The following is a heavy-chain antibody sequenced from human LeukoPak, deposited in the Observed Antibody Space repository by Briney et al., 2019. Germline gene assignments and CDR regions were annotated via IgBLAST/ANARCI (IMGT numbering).Heavy chain of an antibody. CDR1: GFTFSSYS. D-gene: IGHD6-6*01. CDR2: ISSSSSYI. Sequence: GGSLRLSCAASGFTFSSYSMNWVRQAPGKGLEWVSSISSSSSYIYYADSVKGRFTISSDNAKNSLYLQMNSLRAEDTAVYYCARDLGIAARPVFDQWGQGTLVTVSS. CDR3: ARDLGIAARPVFDQ. J-gene: IGHJ4*02. V-gene: IGHV3-21*01.